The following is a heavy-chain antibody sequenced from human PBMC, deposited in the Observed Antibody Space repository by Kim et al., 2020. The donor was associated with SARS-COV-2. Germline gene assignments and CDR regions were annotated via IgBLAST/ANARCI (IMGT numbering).Heavy chain of an antibody. J-gene: IGHJ6*02. D-gene: IGHD3-16*01. Sequence: SVKVSCKASGGTFSSYAISWVRQAPGQGLEWMGGIIPIFGTANYAQKFQGRVTITADESTSTAYMELSSLRSEDTAVYYCARYKWPARYDYADATYYYGMDVWGQGTTVTVSS. V-gene: IGHV1-69*13. CDR1: GGTFSSYA. CDR2: IIPIFGTA. CDR3: ARYKWPARYDYADATYYYGMDV.